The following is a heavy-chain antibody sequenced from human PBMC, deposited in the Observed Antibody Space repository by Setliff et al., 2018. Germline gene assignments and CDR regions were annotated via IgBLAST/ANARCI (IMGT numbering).Heavy chain of an antibody. V-gene: IGHV3-74*01. Sequence: GGSLRLSWAASGFTLSSYWMHWVRQVPGKGLVWVSRINSDGSSTGYADSVKGRFTISRDNAKNTLFLQMNSLRAEDTAVYYCARGPWKHSAYYYYYYMDVWGKGTTVTVSS. CDR2: INSDGSST. CDR1: GFTLSSYW. D-gene: IGHD1-1*01. CDR3: ARGPWKHSAYYYYYYMDV. J-gene: IGHJ6*03.